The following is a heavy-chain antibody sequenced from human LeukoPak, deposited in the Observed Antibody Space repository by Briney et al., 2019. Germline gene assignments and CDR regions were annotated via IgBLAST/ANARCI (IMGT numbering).Heavy chain of an antibody. J-gene: IGHJ3*02. CDR3: ARGGYYYDSSGPSGNAFDI. Sequence: GASVKVSCKASGGTFSSYAISWVRQAPGQGLEWMGGIIPIFGTANYAQKFQGRVTMTRDTSISTAYMELSRLRSDDTAVYYCARGGYYYDSSGPSGNAFDIWGQGTMVTVSS. D-gene: IGHD3-22*01. CDR2: IIPIFGTA. V-gene: IGHV1-69*05. CDR1: GGTFSSYA.